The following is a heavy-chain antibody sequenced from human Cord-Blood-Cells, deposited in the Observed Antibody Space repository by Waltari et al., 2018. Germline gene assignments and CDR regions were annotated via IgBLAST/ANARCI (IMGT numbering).Heavy chain of an antibody. V-gene: IGHV4-34*01. CDR1: GGSFSGYY. Sequence: QVQLQQWGAGLLKPSETLSLTCAVYGGSFSGYYWSWIRQPPGKGLEWIGEINHSGSTNYNPSLKSRVTISVDTSKNQFSLKLSSVTAADTAVYYCARPLTGDAFDIWGQGTMVTVSS. CDR2: INHSGST. CDR3: ARPLTGDAFDI. D-gene: IGHD7-27*01. J-gene: IGHJ3*02.